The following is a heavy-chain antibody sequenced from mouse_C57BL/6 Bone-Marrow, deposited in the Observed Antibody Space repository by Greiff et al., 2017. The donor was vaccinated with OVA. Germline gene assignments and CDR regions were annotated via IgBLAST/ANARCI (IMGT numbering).Heavy chain of an antibody. CDR2: ISSGSSTI. D-gene: IGHD1-1*01. J-gene: IGHJ3*01. Sequence: EVKLVESGGGLVKPGGSLKLSCAASGFTFSDYGMHWVRQAPEKGLEWVAYISSGSSTIYYADTVTGRFTISRDNAKNTLFLQMTSLRSEDTAMYYCASAFITTVVPGAYWGQGTLVTVSA. CDR3: ASAFITTVVPGAY. CDR1: GFTFSDYG. V-gene: IGHV5-17*01.